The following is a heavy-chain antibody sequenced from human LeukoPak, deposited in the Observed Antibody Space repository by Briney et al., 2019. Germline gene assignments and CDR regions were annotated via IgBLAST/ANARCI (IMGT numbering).Heavy chain of an antibody. CDR1: GGSFSNYY. V-gene: IGHV4-59*08. CDR2: SYYSGST. CDR3: ARHPTALVSYGFDP. D-gene: IGHD5-18*01. J-gene: IGHJ5*02. Sequence: PSETLSLTCTVSGGSFSNYYWSWIRQPPGKGLEWIGYSYYSGSTNYNPSLKSRVTISVDTSKNQFSLNLSSVTAADTAVYYCARHPTALVSYGFDPWGQGTLVTVSS.